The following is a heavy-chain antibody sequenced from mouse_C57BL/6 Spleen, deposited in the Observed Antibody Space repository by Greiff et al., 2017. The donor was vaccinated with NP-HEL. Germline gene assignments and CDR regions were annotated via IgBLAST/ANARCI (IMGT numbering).Heavy chain of an antibody. J-gene: IGHJ4*01. CDR2: IYPGDGDT. V-gene: IGHV1-82*01. D-gene: IGHD1-1*01. CDR1: GYAFSSSW. Sequence: VQLQQSGPELVKPGASVKISCKASGYAFSSSWMNWVKQRPGKGLEWIGRIYPGDGDTNYNGKFKGKATLTADKSSSTAYMQLSSLTSEDSAVYFCAGDWSYYGSSYAMDYWGQGTSVTVSS. CDR3: AGDWSYYGSSYAMDY.